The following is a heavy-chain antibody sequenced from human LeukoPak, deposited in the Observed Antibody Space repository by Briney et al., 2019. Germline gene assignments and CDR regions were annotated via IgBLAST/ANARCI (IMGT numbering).Heavy chain of an antibody. J-gene: IGHJ6*03. CDR1: GFTFSSYG. V-gene: IGHV3-30*02. Sequence: PGGSLRLSCAASGFTFSSYGMHWVRQAPGKGLEWVAFIRYDGSNKYCADSVKGRFTISRDNSKNTLYLQMNSLRAEDTAVYYCAKRAEDSSSWYPNYYYYYYMDVWGKGTTVTVSS. CDR2: IRYDGSNK. CDR3: AKRAEDSSSWYPNYYYYYYMDV. D-gene: IGHD6-13*01.